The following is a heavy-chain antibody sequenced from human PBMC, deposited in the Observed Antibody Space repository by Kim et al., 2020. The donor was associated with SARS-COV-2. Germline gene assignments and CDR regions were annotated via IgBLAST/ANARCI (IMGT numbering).Heavy chain of an antibody. Sequence: GGSLRISCAASVFTVINFSMNLVLQAAGKWPEWVSWLISRVINLDYEDSDKFRCSISRDNAKTSLYLQMTSLRVEETAVYYCARGPAITVPPFDYCGQVSLVTFSS. CDR3: ARGPAITVPPFDY. J-gene: IGHJ4*02. CDR1: VFTVINFS. D-gene: IGHD6-19*01. CDR2: LISRVINL. V-gene: IGHV3-21*01.